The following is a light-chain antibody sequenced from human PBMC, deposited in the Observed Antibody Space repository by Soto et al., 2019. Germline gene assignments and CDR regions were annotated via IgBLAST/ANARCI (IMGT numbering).Light chain of an antibody. CDR1: QTISSW. CDR2: KAS. V-gene: IGKV1-5*03. Sequence: DIQMTQSPSYVPASVGDRVTITCRASQTISSWLAWYQQKPGKAPKLLIYKASTLKSGVPSRFSGSGSGTEFTLTISSLQPDDFATYYCQHYNSYSEAFGQGTKVDIK. CDR3: QHYNSYSEA. J-gene: IGKJ1*01.